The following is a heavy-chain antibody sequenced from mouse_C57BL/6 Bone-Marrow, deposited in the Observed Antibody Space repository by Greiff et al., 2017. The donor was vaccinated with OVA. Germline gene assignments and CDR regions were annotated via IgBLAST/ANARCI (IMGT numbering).Heavy chain of an antibody. J-gene: IGHJ4*01. CDR1: GYTFTSYW. CDR3: ARSEYYGSLYAMDY. CDR2: IHPNSGST. D-gene: IGHD1-1*01. V-gene: IGHV1-64*01. Sequence: QVQLQQPGAELVKPGASVKLSCKASGYTFTSYWMHWVKQRPGQGLEWIGMIHPNSGSTNYNEKFKSKATLTVDKSSSTAYMQLSSLTSEDSAVYYCARSEYYGSLYAMDYWGQGTSVTVSS.